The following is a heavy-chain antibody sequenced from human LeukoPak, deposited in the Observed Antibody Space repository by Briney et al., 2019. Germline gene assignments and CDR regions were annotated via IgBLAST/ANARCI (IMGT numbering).Heavy chain of an antibody. CDR3: ARAQSDSSGYYYVGDY. CDR1: GFTFSSYS. Sequence: GGSLRLSCAASGFTFSSYSMNWVRQAPGKGLEWVSSISSSSSYIYYADSVKGRFTISRDNAKNSLYLQMNSLITEDTAVYYCARAQSDSSGYYYVGDYWGQGTLVAVSS. CDR2: ISSSSSYI. V-gene: IGHV3-21*04. D-gene: IGHD3-22*01. J-gene: IGHJ4*02.